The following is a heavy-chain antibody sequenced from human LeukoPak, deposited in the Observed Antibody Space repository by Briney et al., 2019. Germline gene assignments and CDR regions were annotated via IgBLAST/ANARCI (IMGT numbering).Heavy chain of an antibody. CDR3: ARAEQSEYSGYPY. CDR1: GCTFTSDG. Sequence: GASGKVCCEASGCTFTSDGVSWVRRAPGQRLEWMGWISAYNGNTNYAQKLQGRVTMTTDTSTSTAYMELRSLRSDDTAVYYCARAEQSEYSGYPYWGQGTLVTVSS. V-gene: IGHV1-18*01. J-gene: IGHJ4*02. CDR2: ISAYNGNT. D-gene: IGHD5-12*01.